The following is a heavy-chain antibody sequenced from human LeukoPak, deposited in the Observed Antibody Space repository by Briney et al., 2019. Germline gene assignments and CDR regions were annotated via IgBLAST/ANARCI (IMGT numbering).Heavy chain of an antibody. CDR1: GGSFSGYY. CDR3: ASAGDGQNWFDP. CDR2: INHSGST. J-gene: IGHJ5*02. D-gene: IGHD3-10*01. V-gene: IGHV4-34*01. Sequence: PSETLSLTCAVYGGSFSGYYWSWIRQPPGKGLEWIGEINHSGSTNYNPSLKSRVTISVDTSKNQFSLKLSSVTAADTAVYYCASAGDGQNWFDPWGQGTLVTVSS.